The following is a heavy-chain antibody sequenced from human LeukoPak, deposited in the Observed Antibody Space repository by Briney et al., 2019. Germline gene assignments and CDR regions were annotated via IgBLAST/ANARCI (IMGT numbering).Heavy chain of an antibody. D-gene: IGHD2-8*01. CDR3: AIPGGYCTNGVCYADDYLDY. J-gene: IGHJ4*02. Sequence: SETLSLTCAVYGGSFSGYYWSWIRQPPGKGLEWIGEMNHSGSTNYNPSLKSRVTISVDTSKNQFSLKLSSVTAADTAVYYCAIPGGYCTNGVCYADDYLDYWGQGTLVTVSS. CDR2: MNHSGST. V-gene: IGHV4-34*01. CDR1: GGSFSGYY.